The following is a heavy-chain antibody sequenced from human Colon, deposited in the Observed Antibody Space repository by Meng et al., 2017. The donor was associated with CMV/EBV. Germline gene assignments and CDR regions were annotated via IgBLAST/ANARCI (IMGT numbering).Heavy chain of an antibody. CDR2: MDYGGSP. D-gene: IGHD3-10*01. CDR3: ARTGNYYVSGNGAVDV. V-gene: IGHV4-39*07. J-gene: IGHJ6*02. CDR1: GGSISSSNYY. Sequence: SETLSLTCIVSGGSISSSNYYWGWIRQTAKGLEWIGSMDYGGSPYFHPSVRGRVDISMDTSKSQFYLSLTSVTAADTALYYCARTGNYYVSGNGAVDVWGQGTTVTVSS.